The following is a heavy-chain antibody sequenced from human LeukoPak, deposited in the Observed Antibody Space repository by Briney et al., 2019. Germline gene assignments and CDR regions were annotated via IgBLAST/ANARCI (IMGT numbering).Heavy chain of an antibody. J-gene: IGHJ4*02. CDR2: ISGSGGST. CDR1: GFTFSSYA. D-gene: IGHD2-15*01. V-gene: IGHV3-23*01. Sequence: GGSLRPSCAASGFTFSSYAMSWVRQAPGKGLEWVSAISGSGGSTYYADSVKGRFTISRDNSKNTLYLQMNSLRAEDAAVYYCAKSPARPYCSGGSCYSNYWGQGTLVTVSS. CDR3: AKSPARPYCSGGSCYSNY.